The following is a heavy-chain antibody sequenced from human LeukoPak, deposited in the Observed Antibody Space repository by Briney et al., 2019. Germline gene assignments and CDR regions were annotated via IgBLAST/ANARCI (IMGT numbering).Heavy chain of an antibody. Sequence: GASVKVSCKASGYTFTGYYMHWVRQAPGQGLEWMGWINPNSGGTNYAQKFQGRVTMTRDTSISTAYMELSRLRSDDTAVYYCARSPAGVTAAGPDYWGQGTLVTVSS. D-gene: IGHD6-13*01. V-gene: IGHV1-2*02. CDR1: GYTFTGYY. J-gene: IGHJ4*02. CDR3: ARSPAGVTAAGPDY. CDR2: INPNSGGT.